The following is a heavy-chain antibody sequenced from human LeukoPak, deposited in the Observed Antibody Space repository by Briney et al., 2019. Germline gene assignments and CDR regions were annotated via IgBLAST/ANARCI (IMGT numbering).Heavy chain of an antibody. V-gene: IGHV3-74*01. D-gene: IGHD5-24*01. CDR1: GFTFRNYW. CDR3: AMKAVPRPRLHDAFDF. CDR2: INGDESSA. J-gene: IGHJ3*01. Sequence: GGSLRLSCAASGFTFRNYWMHWVRQAPGKGLVWVSQINGDESSAFYADSVKGRFTISRDNAKNTLYLQMNSLRADDTAVYYCAMKAVPRPRLHDAFDFWGQGTVVSVSS.